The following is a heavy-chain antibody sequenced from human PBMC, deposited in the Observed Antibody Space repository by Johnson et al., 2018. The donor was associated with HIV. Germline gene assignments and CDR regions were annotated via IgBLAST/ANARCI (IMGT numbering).Heavy chain of an antibody. CDR2: INWNGGST. CDR3: ARADTAMVRGAFDI. CDR1: GFTFDDYG. J-gene: IGHJ3*02. Sequence: VQLVESGGGLVQPGRSLRLSCAASGFTFDDYGMSWVRQAPGKGLEWVSGINWNGGSTGYADSVKGRFTISRDNAKNSLYLQMNSLRAEDTALYYCARADTAMVRGAFDIWGQGTMVTVSS. V-gene: IGHV3-20*04. D-gene: IGHD5-18*01.